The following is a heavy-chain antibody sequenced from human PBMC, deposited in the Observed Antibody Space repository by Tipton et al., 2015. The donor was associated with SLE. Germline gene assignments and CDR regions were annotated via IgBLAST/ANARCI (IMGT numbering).Heavy chain of an antibody. CDR2: IHYSGRT. J-gene: IGHJ4*02. V-gene: IGHV4-59*01. CDR3: ARDGSPVGLCDFDS. Sequence: TLSLTCTVSGGSINSYYWSWIRQPPGKGLEWIGYIHYSGRTNYNPSLKSRVTISVDTSKKQFSLKLSSMTAADTAGYYCARDGSPVGLCDFDSWGQGTLGTVSS. CDR1: GGSINSYY. D-gene: IGHD2-2*01.